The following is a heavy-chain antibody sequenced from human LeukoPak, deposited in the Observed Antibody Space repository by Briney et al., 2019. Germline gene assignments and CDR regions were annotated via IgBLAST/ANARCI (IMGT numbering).Heavy chain of an antibody. Sequence: GASVKVSCKASRYTFTSYDINWVREAAGQGLEWMGWMNPNTGRTGFAQRFQGRLSMTRDTSISTAYMELSSLRSDDTAVYYCARLSQTPDYYSNGGYYFLGYLGQGTPVTVFS. CDR2: MNPNTGRT. V-gene: IGHV1-8*01. CDR3: ARLSQTPDYYSNGGYYFLGY. CDR1: RYTFTSYD. J-gene: IGHJ4*02. D-gene: IGHD3-22*01.